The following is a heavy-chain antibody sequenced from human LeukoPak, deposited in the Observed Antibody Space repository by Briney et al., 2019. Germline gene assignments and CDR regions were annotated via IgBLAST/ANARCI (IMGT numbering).Heavy chain of an antibody. D-gene: IGHD3-3*01. CDR2: MYTNGYS. CDR3: GCVRSGSFDC. V-gene: IGHV4-61*02. Sequence: SETLSLTCTVSGGSISSGSYYWSWLRQPAGKGLEWIGRMYTNGYSNYNPSLKSRATISLDTSKNQFSLKLSSVTAADTAVYYCGCVRSGSFDCWGQGTLVTVSS. J-gene: IGHJ4*02. CDR1: GGSISSGSYY.